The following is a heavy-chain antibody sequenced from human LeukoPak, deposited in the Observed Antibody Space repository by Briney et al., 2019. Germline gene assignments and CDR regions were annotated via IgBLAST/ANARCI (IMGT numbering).Heavy chain of an antibody. V-gene: IGHV4-59*01. J-gene: IGHJ4*02. CDR1: GGSISSYY. D-gene: IGHD3-22*01. CDR3: ARMYYYDSSGYYYGRPYYFDY. CDR2: IYYSGST. Sequence: PSETLSLTCTVSGGSISSYYWSWIRQPPGKGLEWIGYIYYSGSTNYNPSLKSRVTMSVDTSKNQFSLKLSSVTAADTAVYYCARMYYYDSSGYYYGRPYYFDYWGQGTLVTVSS.